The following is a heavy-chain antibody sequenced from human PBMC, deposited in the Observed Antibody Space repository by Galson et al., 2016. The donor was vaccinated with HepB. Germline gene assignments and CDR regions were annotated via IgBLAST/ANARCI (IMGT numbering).Heavy chain of an antibody. CDR3: VRNLYTTSRVS. CDR1: GFSLDDSY. J-gene: IGHJ5*02. V-gene: IGHV3-66*01. Sequence: SLRLSCAVPGFSLDDSYMTWVRQTPGERLEWVSVVYGGGSTYYADSVKGRFTISRDTSKNTVYLQLNSLRVEDTAVYYCVRNLYTTSRVSWGQGTVVTVSS. D-gene: IGHD2-2*02. CDR2: VYGGGST.